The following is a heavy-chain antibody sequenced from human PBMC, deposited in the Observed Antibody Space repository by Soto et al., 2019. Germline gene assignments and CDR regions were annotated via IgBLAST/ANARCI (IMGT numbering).Heavy chain of an antibody. CDR1: GGSISSSSYF. CDR2: IYYSGST. V-gene: IGHV4-39*02. Sequence: SETLSLTCSVSGGSISSSSYFWGWIRQPPGKGLEWIGSIYYSGSTYYNPSLKSRVTVSVDTSKNQFSLKLSSVTAADTAVYYCAREVPGDYFDNWGQGTLVTVSS. J-gene: IGHJ4*02. D-gene: IGHD3-10*01. CDR3: AREVPGDYFDN.